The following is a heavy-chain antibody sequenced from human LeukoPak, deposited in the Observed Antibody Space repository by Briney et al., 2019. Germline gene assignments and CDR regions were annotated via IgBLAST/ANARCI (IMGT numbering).Heavy chain of an antibody. CDR1: GFTFSSYW. CDR3: ARDQDGIAVAGFDY. V-gene: IGHV3-7*01. J-gene: IGHJ4*02. Sequence: GGSLRLSCAASGFTFSSYWMSWVRQAPGKGLEWVANVKQDGSEKYYVDSVKGRFTISRDNAKNSLYLQMNSLRAEDTAVYYCARDQDGIAVAGFDYWGQGTLVTVSS. CDR2: VKQDGSEK. D-gene: IGHD6-19*01.